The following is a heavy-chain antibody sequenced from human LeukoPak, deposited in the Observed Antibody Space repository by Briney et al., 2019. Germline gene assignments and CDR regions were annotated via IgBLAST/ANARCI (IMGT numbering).Heavy chain of an antibody. J-gene: IGHJ4*02. Sequence: GRSLRLSCAASGFPFSSHGMSWVRQAPGKGLEWVSGIIGGGGSTYYADSVKGRFTISGDNSRNTLLLQMNSLRAEDTAVYYCAHGAMYQLDYWGQGTLVTVSS. CDR3: AHGAMYQLDY. CDR2: IIGGGGST. CDR1: GFPFSSHG. D-gene: IGHD2-2*01. V-gene: IGHV3-23*01.